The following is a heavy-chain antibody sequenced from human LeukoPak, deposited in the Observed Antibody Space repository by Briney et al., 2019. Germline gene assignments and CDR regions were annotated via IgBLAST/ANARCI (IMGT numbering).Heavy chain of an antibody. D-gene: IGHD2-2*01. Sequence: SETLSLTCAVSGGSTSNYYWSWIRQPPGKELEWIGYIYYSGASNYNPSLKSRVTISVDASKNQFSLKLTSVTAADTAVYYCARPASPLPATSGPFAFDSWGQGTMVTVSS. CDR1: GGSTSNYY. J-gene: IGHJ3*01. CDR3: ARPASPLPATSGPFAFDS. CDR2: IYYSGAS. V-gene: IGHV4-59*12.